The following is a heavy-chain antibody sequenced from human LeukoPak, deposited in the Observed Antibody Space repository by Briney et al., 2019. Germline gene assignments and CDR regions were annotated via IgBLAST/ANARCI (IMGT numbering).Heavy chain of an antibody. J-gene: IGHJ3*02. CDR3: AKVQTTVTTRGAFDI. V-gene: IGHV3-9*03. D-gene: IGHD4-17*01. CDR2: ISWNSGSI. CDR1: GFTFDDYA. Sequence: GRSLRLSCAASGFTFDDYAMHWVRQAPGKGLEWVSAISWNSGSIGYADSVKGRFTISRDNAKNSLYLQMNSLRVENMALYYCAKVQTTVTTRGAFDIWGQGTMVTVSS.